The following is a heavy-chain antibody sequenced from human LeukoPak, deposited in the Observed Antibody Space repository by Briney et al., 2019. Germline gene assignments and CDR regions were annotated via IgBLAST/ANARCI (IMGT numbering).Heavy chain of an antibody. V-gene: IGHV4-39*07. CDR3: ARGVVRDFQH. Sequence: SETLSLTCTVSGGSISSSSYYWGWIRQPPGKGLEWIGSIYYSGSTYYNPSLKSRVTISVDTSKNQFSLKLSSVTAADTAVYYCARGVVRDFQHWGQGTLVTVSS. CDR2: IYYSGST. CDR1: GGSISSSSYY. J-gene: IGHJ1*01. D-gene: IGHD3-3*01.